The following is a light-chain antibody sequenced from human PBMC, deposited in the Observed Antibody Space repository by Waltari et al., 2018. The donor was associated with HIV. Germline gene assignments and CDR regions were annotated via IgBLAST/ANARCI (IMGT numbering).Light chain of an antibody. J-gene: IGLJ2*01. V-gene: IGLV2-23*02. Sequence: QSALTQPASVSGSPGQSITISCTGTSRDIGAYNYVSWYQQHPGKAPKLIFYDVGTRPSGVSDRFSGSKSGNTASLTISGLQSEDEADYHFCAYAGPTGLSEVFGGGTKLTVL. CDR2: DVG. CDR3: CAYAGPTGLSEV. CDR1: SRDIGAYNY.